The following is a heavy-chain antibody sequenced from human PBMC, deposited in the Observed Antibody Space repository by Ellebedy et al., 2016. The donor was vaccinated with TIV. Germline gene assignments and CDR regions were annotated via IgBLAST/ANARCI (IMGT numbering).Heavy chain of an antibody. CDR2: INWDGSTT. CDR3: AKDTMVRGVLYYFDY. D-gene: IGHD3-10*01. J-gene: IGHJ4*02. V-gene: IGHV3-43D*03. Sequence: GESLKISXAASGFTFDDFGMHWVCQAPGKGLEWVSLINWDGSTTYYADSVKGRFTISRDNSKNSLYLQMNSLRAEDTALYYCAKDTMVRGVLYYFDYWGQGTLVTVSS. CDR1: GFTFDDFG.